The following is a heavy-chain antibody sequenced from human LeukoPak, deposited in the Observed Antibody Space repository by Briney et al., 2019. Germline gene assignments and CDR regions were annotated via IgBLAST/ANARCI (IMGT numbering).Heavy chain of an antibody. Sequence: GGSLRLSCAASGFIFTDYGMHWVRQAPGKGLEWLTFIRYDGSDKYYADSVKGRFTISRDNSKNTLYLQMNSLTSEDTAVYYCAREVSGYGPPKLWGQGTLVTVSS. D-gene: IGHD5-12*01. V-gene: IGHV3-30*02. J-gene: IGHJ4*02. CDR2: IRYDGSDK. CDR3: AREVSGYGPPKL. CDR1: GFIFTDYG.